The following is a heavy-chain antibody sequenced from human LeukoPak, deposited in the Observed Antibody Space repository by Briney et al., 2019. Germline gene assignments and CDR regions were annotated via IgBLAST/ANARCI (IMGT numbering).Heavy chain of an antibody. J-gene: IGHJ3*02. CDR1: GFTFSDYY. V-gene: IGHV3-11*01. Sequence: PGGSLRLSCAASGFTFSDYYMIWIRQAPGKGLEWVSYISDSGSTIYYADSVKGRFTMSRDNAKNSLYLQMNSLRADDTAVYYCARENMSLSWFGELFTRDAFDIWGQGTMVTVSS. CDR3: ARENMSLSWFGELFTRDAFDI. CDR2: ISDSGSTI. D-gene: IGHD3-10*01.